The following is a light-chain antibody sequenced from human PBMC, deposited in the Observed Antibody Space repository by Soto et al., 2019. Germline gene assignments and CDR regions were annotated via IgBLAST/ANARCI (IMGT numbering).Light chain of an antibody. CDR1: QSLVYNDGNTY. CDR2: KVS. V-gene: IGKV2-30*01. J-gene: IGKJ3*01. Sequence: DVVMTQSPLSLPVTLGQPASISCRSSQSLVYNDGNTYLNWFQQRPGQSPRRQIYKVSNRDSGVRDRFSGSGSGTDFTLKISRVEAEDVGVYYCMQGKHWSIGPGTKVDIK. CDR3: MQGKHWS.